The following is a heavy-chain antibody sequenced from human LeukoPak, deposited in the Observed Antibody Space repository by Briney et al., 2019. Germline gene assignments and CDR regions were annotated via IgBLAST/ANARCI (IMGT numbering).Heavy chain of an antibody. V-gene: IGHV3-23*01. CDR1: GFTFSSYA. CDR2: ITYTGVNT. D-gene: IGHD4/OR15-4a*01. CDR3: ASGDLVRFDY. Sequence: GGSLRLSCAASGFTFSSYAMNWVRQAPGKGLEWVSAITYTGVNTYYADSVKGRFTISRDNSKNTLYLQMNTLRAEDTAVYYCASGDLVRFDYWGQGTLVTVSS. J-gene: IGHJ4*02.